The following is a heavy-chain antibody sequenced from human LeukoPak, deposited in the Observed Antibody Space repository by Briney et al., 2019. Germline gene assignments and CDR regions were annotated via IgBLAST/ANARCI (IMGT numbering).Heavy chain of an antibody. D-gene: IGHD3-10*01. CDR1: GFSVGTNY. V-gene: IGHV3-53*01. Sequence: GGSLRLSCAVSGFSVGTNYMSWVRQAPLKGLEWVSVIYGDGTTYYADSVKGRFTIFRDNSKNTLSLQMNSLRDEDTAVYYCASVRYGPAGADSWGQGTLATVSS. J-gene: IGHJ4*02. CDR2: IYGDGTT. CDR3: ASVRYGPAGADS.